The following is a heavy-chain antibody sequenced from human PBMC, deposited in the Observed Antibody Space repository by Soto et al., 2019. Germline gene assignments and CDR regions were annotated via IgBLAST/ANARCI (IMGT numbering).Heavy chain of an antibody. D-gene: IGHD6-19*01. CDR1: GFTFSSYA. CDR3: ARPYSSGWYGALDY. V-gene: IGHV3-30-3*01. Sequence: QVQLVESGGGVVQPGRSLRLSCTASGFTFSSYAMHWVRQAPGKGLEWVAVISYDGSNKYYADSVKGRFTISRDNSKNTMYLQMNSLRLEDTAVYYCARPYSSGWYGALDYWGQGTLVTVSS. CDR2: ISYDGSNK. J-gene: IGHJ4*02.